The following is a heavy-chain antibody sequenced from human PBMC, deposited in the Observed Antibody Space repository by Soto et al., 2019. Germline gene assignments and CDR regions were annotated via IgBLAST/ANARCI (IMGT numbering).Heavy chain of an antibody. J-gene: IGHJ6*02. CDR2: ISGSGGST. Sequence: PGGPLRLYCATSSVTFRSYAMSWVRQAPGKGLEWVSAISGSGGSTYYADSVKGRFTISRDNSKNTLYLQMNSLRAEDTAVYYCAKEETNHGVPRDSSSYDMDTRGLHTTLPVSS. CDR3: AKEETNHGVPRDSSSYDMDT. CDR1: SVTFRSYA. V-gene: IGHV3-23*01. D-gene: IGHD4-17*01.